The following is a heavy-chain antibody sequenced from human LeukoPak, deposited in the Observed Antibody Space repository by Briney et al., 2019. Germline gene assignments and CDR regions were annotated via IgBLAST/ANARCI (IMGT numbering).Heavy chain of an antibody. CDR2: INNDGSSA. CDR1: GFTFSSYW. Sequence: GGSLRLSCAASGFTFSSYWMHWVRQTPGKGLIYISRINNDGSSANYADSVRGRFTISRDNAENTLYLQMNSLRAEDTAVYYCARVPAGVIGMKDAFDIWGQGTMVTVSS. CDR3: ARVPAGVIGMKDAFDI. V-gene: IGHV3-74*01. D-gene: IGHD3-16*02. J-gene: IGHJ3*02.